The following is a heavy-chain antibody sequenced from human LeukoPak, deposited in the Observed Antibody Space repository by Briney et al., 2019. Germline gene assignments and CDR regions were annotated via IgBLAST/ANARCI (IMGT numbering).Heavy chain of an antibody. Sequence: GGSLRLSCAASGFTFSSYGMHWVRQAPGKGLEWVAFIRYDGSNKYYADSVKGRFTISRDNSKNTLYLQMNSLRAEDTAVYYCAKAGWKYQLLLYYWGQGTLVTVSS. D-gene: IGHD2-2*01. CDR1: GFTFSSYG. J-gene: IGHJ4*02. CDR2: IRYDGSNK. V-gene: IGHV3-30*02. CDR3: AKAGWKYQLLLYY.